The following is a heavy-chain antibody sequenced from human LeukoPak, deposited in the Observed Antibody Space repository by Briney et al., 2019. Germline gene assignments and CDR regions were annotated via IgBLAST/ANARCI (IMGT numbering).Heavy chain of an antibody. V-gene: IGHV3-21*01. CDR2: ISSSSSYI. CDR1: GFTFSSYS. Sequence: GGSLRLSCAASGFTFSSYSMNWVRQAPGKGLEWVSSISSSSSYIYYADSVKGRFTISRDKSKNTLYLQMNSLRVEDTAVYYCARGTGPRDYYYHMDVWGKGTTVTVSS. J-gene: IGHJ6*03. D-gene: IGHD1-14*01. CDR3: ARGTGPRDYYYHMDV.